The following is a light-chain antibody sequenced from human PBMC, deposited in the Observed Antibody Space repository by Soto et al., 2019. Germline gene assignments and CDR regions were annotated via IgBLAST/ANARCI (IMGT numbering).Light chain of an antibody. J-gene: IGKJ4*01. CDR3: QQRMNWPLT. V-gene: IGKV1-39*01. Sequence: DIQMTQSPSSLSASVGDRVTIPCRASQRITNSLNWYQQKPGRAPNLLIYAASSLQRGVPSRFSGSGSGTDFTLTITRVDPDDFAVYYCQQRMNWPLTFGGGTRVEIK. CDR2: AAS. CDR1: QRITNS.